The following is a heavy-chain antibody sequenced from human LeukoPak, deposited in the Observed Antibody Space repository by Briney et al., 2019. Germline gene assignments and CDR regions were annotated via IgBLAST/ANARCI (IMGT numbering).Heavy chain of an antibody. Sequence: SETLSLTCTVSGGSISSYYWSWIRQPPGKGLEWIGYIYYSGSTNYNPSLKSRVTISVDTSKNQFSLKLSSVTAADTAVYYCARDSSSWSPNNWFDPWGQGTLVTVSS. D-gene: IGHD6-13*01. CDR3: ARDSSSWSPNNWFDP. CDR2: IYYSGST. J-gene: IGHJ5*02. CDR1: GGSISSYY. V-gene: IGHV4-59*12.